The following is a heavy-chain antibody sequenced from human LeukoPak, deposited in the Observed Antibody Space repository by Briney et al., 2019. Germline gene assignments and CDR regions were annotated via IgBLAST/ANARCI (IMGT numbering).Heavy chain of an antibody. CDR2: IYYSGSP. CDR1: GYSISSGYY. CDR3: ARHVGFITMVRGVINNNWFDP. Sequence: NPSETLSLTCTVSGYSISSGYYWGWIRQPPGKGLEWIGSIYYSGSPYYNPSLKSRVTISVDTSKKQFSLKLSSVTAADTAVYYCARHVGFITMVRGVINNNWFDPWGQGTLVTVSS. J-gene: IGHJ5*02. D-gene: IGHD3-10*01. V-gene: IGHV4-38-2*02.